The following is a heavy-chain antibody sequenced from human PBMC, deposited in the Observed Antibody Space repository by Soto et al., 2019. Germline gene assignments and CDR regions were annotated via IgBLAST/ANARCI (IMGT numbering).Heavy chain of an antibody. CDR3: AAGGYYGSGSFLFDY. J-gene: IGHJ4*02. CDR2: ISYSGST. V-gene: IGHV4-59*01. D-gene: IGHD3-10*01. CDR1: GGSISSYY. Sequence: SETLSLTCTVSGGSISSYYWSWIRQPPGKGLEWIGYISYSGSTNYNPSLKSRVTISEDTSKNQFSLKLSSVTAADTAVYYCAAGGYYGSGSFLFDYWGQGTLVTVSS.